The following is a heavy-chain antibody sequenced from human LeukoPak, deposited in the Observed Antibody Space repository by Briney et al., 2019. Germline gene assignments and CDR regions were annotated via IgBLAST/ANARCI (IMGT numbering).Heavy chain of an antibody. CDR1: GYSFTSGHY. J-gene: IGHJ4*02. CDR2: IYYSGST. D-gene: IGHD3-3*01. Sequence: SETLSLTCSVSGYSFTSGHYWGWIRQPPGKGLEWIGSIYYSGSTYYNPSLKSRVTISVDTSKNQFSLKLSSVTAADTAVYYCARHSYDFWRGYYSWGQGTLVTVSS. V-gene: IGHV4-38-2*01. CDR3: ARHSYDFWRGYYS.